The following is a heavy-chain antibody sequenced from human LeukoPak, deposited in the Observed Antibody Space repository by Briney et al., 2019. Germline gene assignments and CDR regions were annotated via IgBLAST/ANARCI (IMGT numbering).Heavy chain of an antibody. CDR1: RFTVSSDY. CDR2: ISSGGNT. CDR3: ARDRNAFAI. Sequence: GGSLRLSCAASRFTVSSDYMSWVRQAPGKGLAGVSVISSGGNTYYADTRKGRFTISRDNSKNPLYLQMNSLRAEDTAVYYCARDRNAFAIWGQGTMVTVSS. J-gene: IGHJ3*02. V-gene: IGHV3-66*01.